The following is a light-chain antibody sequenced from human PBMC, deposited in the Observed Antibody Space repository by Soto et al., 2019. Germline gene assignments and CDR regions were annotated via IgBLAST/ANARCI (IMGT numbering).Light chain of an antibody. J-gene: IGKJ2*01. V-gene: IGKV3-15*01. CDR2: GAS. Sequence: EIVMTQSPATLSVSPGDRVTLSSMASQSLSSSLAWYQQKPGQDPRLLIYGASTRVTGIPSRFSCSGSGTEFTLTISSLPSDDFAVYYWHQYNNWPFTFGRGTKLEIK. CDR1: QSLSSS. CDR3: HQYNNWPFT.